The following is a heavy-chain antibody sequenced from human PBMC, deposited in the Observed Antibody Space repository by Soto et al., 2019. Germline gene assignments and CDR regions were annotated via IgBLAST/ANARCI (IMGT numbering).Heavy chain of an antibody. D-gene: IGHD3-10*01. J-gene: IGHJ3*02. CDR1: GFTFGDYA. CDR2: IRSKAYGGTT. Sequence: GGSLRLSCTASGFTFGDYAMSWFRQAPGKGLEWVGFIRSKAYGGTTEYAASVKGRFTISRDDSKSIAYLQMNSLKTEDTAVYYCTRDPYYYGSGSYGNDAFDIWGQGTMVTVSS. V-gene: IGHV3-49*03. CDR3: TRDPYYYGSGSYGNDAFDI.